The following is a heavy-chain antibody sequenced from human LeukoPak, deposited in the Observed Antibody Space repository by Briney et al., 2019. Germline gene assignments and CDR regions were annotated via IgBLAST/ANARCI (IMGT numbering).Heavy chain of an antibody. J-gene: IGHJ4*02. CDR1: GFTFSTYW. CDR2: ISWDGGST. D-gene: IGHD3-10*01. CDR3: GRAMVRGVIPY. Sequence: GGSLRLSCAASGFTFSTYWMSWVRQAPGKGLEWVSLISWDGGSTYYADSVKGRFSISRDNSKNMVYLQMNSLRPEDTAVYYCGRAMVRGVIPYWGQGTLVTVSS. V-gene: IGHV3-NL1*01.